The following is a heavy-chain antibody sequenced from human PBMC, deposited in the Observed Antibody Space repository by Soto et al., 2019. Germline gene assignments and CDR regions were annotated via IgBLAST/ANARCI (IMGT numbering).Heavy chain of an antibody. CDR2: IYYSGGT. Sequence: QVQLQESGPGLVKPSQTLSLTCAVSGGSISSGAYYWSWIRQHPGKGLEWYGYIYYSGGTYYNPSLTGRVTISVDTSKHQFSLKLSSVTAADTAVYYCAREEGGGYDHRWCDPWVQGTLVTVSS. CDR3: AREEGGGYDHRWCDP. D-gene: IGHD5-12*01. J-gene: IGHJ5*02. V-gene: IGHV4-31*11. CDR1: GGSISSGAYY.